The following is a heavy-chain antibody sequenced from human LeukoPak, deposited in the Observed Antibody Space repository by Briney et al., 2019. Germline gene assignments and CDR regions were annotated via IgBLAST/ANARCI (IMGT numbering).Heavy chain of an antibody. CDR2: ITSSGSYI. CDR3: AREEGCSGGSCYRVRYDY. J-gene: IGHJ4*02. D-gene: IGHD2-15*01. Sequence: GGSLRLSCAASGFTFTGYSMNWFRQAPGKGLEWVSSITSSGSYIFYADSVKGRFTISRDNAKNSLYLQMNSLRAEDTAVYYCAREEGCSGGSCYRVRYDYWGQGTLVTVSS. V-gene: IGHV3-21*01. CDR1: GFTFTGYS.